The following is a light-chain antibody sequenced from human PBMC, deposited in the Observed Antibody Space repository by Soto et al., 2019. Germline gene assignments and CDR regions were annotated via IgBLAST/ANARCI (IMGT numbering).Light chain of an antibody. CDR1: TRDVGAYKY. V-gene: IGLV2-14*01. CDR3: SSFTTSNTVV. Sequence: QSALTQPASVSGSPGQSITISCTGTTRDVGAYKYVSWYQQHPGRGPQLIIFEVRNRPSAISNRFSGSKSGNTASLTISGLQPEDEADYYCSSFTTSNTVVFGTGTTLTVL. CDR2: EVR. J-gene: IGLJ1*01.